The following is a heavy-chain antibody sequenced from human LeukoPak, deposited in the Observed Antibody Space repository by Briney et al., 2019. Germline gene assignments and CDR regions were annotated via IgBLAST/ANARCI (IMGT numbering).Heavy chain of an antibody. CDR3: ARDLDSSGYYYAY. CDR2: ISFDGSDK. V-gene: IGHV3-30*04. J-gene: IGHJ4*02. Sequence: GGSLRLSCAASGFTFSSFAMHWVRQAPGKGLEWVAVISFDGSDKYYAEAVKGRFTISRDNSENTVYLQMNSLRTEDTAVYYCARDLDSSGYYYAYWGQGSLVTVSS. CDR1: GFTFSSFA. D-gene: IGHD3-22*01.